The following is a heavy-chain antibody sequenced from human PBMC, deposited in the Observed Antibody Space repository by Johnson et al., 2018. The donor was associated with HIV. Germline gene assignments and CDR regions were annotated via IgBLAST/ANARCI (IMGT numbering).Heavy chain of an antibody. J-gene: IGHJ3*02. V-gene: IGHV3-30*04. CDR2: ISYDGSDK. Sequence: HVQLVESGGGVVQPGRSLRLSCAASGFTFSSYAMHWVRQAPAKGLEWVAVISYDGSDKYYADSVKGRFTISRNSSKNTLYLQMTSLRAEDMAVYYCARGGDGNNKNAFDIWGQGTMVTVSS. D-gene: IGHD5-24*01. CDR3: ARGGDGNNKNAFDI. CDR1: GFTFSSYA.